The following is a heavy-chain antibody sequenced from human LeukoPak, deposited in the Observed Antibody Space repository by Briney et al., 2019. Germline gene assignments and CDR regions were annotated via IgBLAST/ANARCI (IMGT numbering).Heavy chain of an antibody. J-gene: IGHJ4*02. CDR3: ARDYYLDY. V-gene: IGHV3-33*01. Sequence: GGSLRLSCAASGFTFSSYGMHWVRQAPGKGLEWVAVIWYDGSNEYYADSVKGRFTISRDNAKNSLFLQMNSLRAEDTAVYYCARDYYLDYWGQGTLVTVSS. CDR1: GFTFSSYG. CDR2: IWYDGSNE.